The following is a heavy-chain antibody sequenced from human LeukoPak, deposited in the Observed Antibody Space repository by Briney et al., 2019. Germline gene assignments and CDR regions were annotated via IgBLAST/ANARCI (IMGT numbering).Heavy chain of an antibody. CDR1: GYTFINYG. D-gene: IGHD2/OR15-2a*01. V-gene: IGHV1-18*01. CDR3: ARGGIDIVTVPVSNWFDP. CDR2: SIPYNGKT. Sequence: ASVKVSCKASGYTFINYGITWVRQAPGQGLEWMGWSIPYNGKTNCAQKLQGRVTMTTDTSTNTAYMELRSLRSDDTAVYYCARGGIDIVTVPVSNWFDPWGQGTLVTVSS. J-gene: IGHJ5*02.